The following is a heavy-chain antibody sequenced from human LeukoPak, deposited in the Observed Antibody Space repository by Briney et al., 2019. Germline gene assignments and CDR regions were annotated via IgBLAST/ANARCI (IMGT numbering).Heavy chain of an antibody. CDR2: MNTDGSST. J-gene: IGHJ6*03. CDR1: GFDFSSYW. Sequence: GGSLRLSCAASGFDFSSYWMHWVRQAPGKGLVWVSRMNTDGSSTSYADSVKGRFTISRDNAKNTLYLQMNSLRAEDTAVYYCAKDTRYSSSWGFYYYMDVWGKGTTVTVSS. CDR3: AKDTRYSSSWGFYYYMDV. V-gene: IGHV3-74*01. D-gene: IGHD6-13*01.